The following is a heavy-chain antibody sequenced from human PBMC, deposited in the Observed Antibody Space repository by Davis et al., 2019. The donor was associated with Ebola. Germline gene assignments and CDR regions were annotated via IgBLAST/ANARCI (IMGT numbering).Heavy chain of an antibody. CDR1: GYTFSTYW. CDR3: ARHITGNLYYYYGLDV. CDR2: IYPGDSDN. V-gene: IGHV5-51*01. Sequence: KVSCKASGYTFSTYWIAWVRQTPEKGLEWMGIIYPGDSDNRYSPSFQGQVTISADKSSSTVYLQWSSLKASDTAIYYCARHITGNLYYYYGLDVWGQGTTVTVSS. D-gene: IGHD1-20*01. J-gene: IGHJ6*02.